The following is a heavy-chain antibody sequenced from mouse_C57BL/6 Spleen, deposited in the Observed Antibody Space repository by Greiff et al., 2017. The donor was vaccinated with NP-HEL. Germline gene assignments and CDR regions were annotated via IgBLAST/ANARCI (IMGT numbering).Heavy chain of an antibody. D-gene: IGHD2-1*01. CDR3: ARRWGNTYAMDY. V-gene: IGHV1-9*01. CDR1: GYTFTGYW. Sequence: QVQLQQSGAELMKPGASVKLSCKATGYTFTGYWIEWVKQRPGHGLEWIGEILPGSGSTYYNEKFKGKATFTADTSSNTAYMQLSSLTTEDSAIYYCARRWGNTYAMDYWGQGTSVTVSS. J-gene: IGHJ4*01. CDR2: ILPGSGST.